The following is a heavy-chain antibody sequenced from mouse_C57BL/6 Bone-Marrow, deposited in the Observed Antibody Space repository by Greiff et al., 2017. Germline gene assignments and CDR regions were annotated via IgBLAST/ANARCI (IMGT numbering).Heavy chain of an antibody. J-gene: IGHJ4*01. CDR1: GYSFTGYF. Sequence: VQLQQSGPELVKPGASVKISCKASGYSFTGYFMNWVMQSPGQSLEWIGRINPYNGDTFYNPKFKGKATLTVDKSSSTAHMELRSLTSEDTAVHYCARGVYYGSCCHYYALDYWGQGTSVTVSA. CDR2: INPYNGDT. D-gene: IGHD1-1*01. CDR3: ARGVYYGSCCHYYALDY. V-gene: IGHV1-20*01.